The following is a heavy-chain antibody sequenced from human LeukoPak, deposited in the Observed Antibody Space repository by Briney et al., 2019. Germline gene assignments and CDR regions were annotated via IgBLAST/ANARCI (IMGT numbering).Heavy chain of an antibody. J-gene: IGHJ5*02. CDR2: ISYDGSNK. Sequence: GGSLRLSCAASGFTFSSYAMHWVRQAPGKGLEWVAVISYDGSNKYYADSVKGRFTISRDNSKNTLYLQMNSLRAEDTAVYYCASLEIVVMVAVPFESNWFVPWGQGTLVTVSS. V-gene: IGHV3-30-3*01. D-gene: IGHD2-15*01. CDR3: ASLEIVVMVAVPFESNWFVP. CDR1: GFTFSSYA.